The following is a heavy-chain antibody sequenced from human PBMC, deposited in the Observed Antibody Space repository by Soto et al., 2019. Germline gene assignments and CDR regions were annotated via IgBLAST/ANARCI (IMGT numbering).Heavy chain of an antibody. CDR3: ARDPAFYYGSGGWFDP. V-gene: IGHV6-1*01. J-gene: IGHJ5*02. CDR2: TYYRSKWYN. Sequence: SQTLSLTCPISGDSVSSNSAAWNWIRQSPSRGLEWLGRTYYRSKWYNDYAVSVKSRITINPDTSKNQFSLQLNSVTPEDTAVYYCARDPAFYYGSGGWFDPWGQGTLVTVSS. CDR1: GDSVSSNSAA. D-gene: IGHD3-10*01.